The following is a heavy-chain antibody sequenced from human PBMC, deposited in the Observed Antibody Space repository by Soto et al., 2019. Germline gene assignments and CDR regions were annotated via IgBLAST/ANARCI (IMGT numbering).Heavy chain of an antibody. J-gene: IGHJ2*01. Sequence: PGKGLEWVSYISSSSSTIYYAASVKGRFTISRDNAKNSLYLQMNSLRAEDTAFFFQAEDGIRDTVPVSAFLLNRSSDL. D-gene: IGHD2-15*01. V-gene: IGHV3-48*01. CDR2: ISSSSSTI. CDR3: AEDGIRDTVPVSAFLLNRSSDL.